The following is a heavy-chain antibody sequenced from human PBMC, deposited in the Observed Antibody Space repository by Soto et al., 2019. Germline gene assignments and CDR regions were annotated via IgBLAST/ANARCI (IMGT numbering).Heavy chain of an antibody. CDR1: GFTFSSYA. D-gene: IGHD6-13*01. V-gene: IGHV3-23*01. J-gene: IGHJ4*02. Sequence: GGSLRLSCTASGFTFSSYAMSWVRQAPGKGLEWVSAISGSGGSTYYADSVKGRFTISRDNSKNTLYLQMNSLRAEDTAVYYCAKIISSSWYQFDYWGQGTLVTVSS. CDR2: ISGSGGST. CDR3: AKIISSSWYQFDY.